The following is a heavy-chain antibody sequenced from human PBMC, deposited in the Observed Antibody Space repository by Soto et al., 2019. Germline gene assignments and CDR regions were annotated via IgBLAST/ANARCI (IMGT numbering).Heavy chain of an antibody. CDR1: GFSLSTSGMC. V-gene: IGHV2-70*11. CDR3: ALMARRYSGTWYHFDY. J-gene: IGHJ4*02. D-gene: IGHD6-13*01. Sequence: SGPTLVNPTQTLTLTCTFSGFSLSTSGMCVSWIRQPPGKALESLARIDWDDDKYYSTSLKTRLSISKDTSKNQVVLTMTNMDPVDTATYYCALMARRYSGTWYHFDYWGQGTLDTVSS. CDR2: IDWDDDK.